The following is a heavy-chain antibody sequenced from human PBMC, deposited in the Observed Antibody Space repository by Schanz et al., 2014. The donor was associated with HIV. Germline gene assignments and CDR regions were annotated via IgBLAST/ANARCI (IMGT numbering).Heavy chain of an antibody. D-gene: IGHD2-21*02. Sequence: QVQLVQSGAEVKKPGSSVKVSCKASGGTFNTYAINWVRLAPGQGLEWMGWINPNSGGTNYAQKFQGRVTMTRDTSISTAYMELSRLRSDDTAVYYCARDFNIGDQYYFDHWGQGTLVTVSS. CDR3: ARDFNIGDQYYFDH. J-gene: IGHJ4*02. CDR1: GGTFNTYA. CDR2: INPNSGGT. V-gene: IGHV1-2*02.